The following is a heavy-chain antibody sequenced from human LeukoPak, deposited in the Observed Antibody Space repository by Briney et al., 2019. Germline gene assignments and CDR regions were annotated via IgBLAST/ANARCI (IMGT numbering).Heavy chain of an antibody. D-gene: IGHD3-10*01. Sequence: PGGSLRLSCAASGFTFSTYGMHWVRQAPGKGLEWVAFIRYDGSNKYYADSVKGRFTISRDNSKNTLYLQMNSLRAEDTAVYYCAKDPITMIRGVNNDIDYWGQGTLVTVSS. CDR2: IRYDGSNK. V-gene: IGHV3-30*02. J-gene: IGHJ4*02. CDR3: AKDPITMIRGVNNDIDY. CDR1: GFTFSTYG.